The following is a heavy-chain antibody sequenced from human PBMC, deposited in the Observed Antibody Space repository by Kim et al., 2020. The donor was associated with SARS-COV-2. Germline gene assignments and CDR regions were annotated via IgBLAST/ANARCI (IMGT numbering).Heavy chain of an antibody. J-gene: IGHJ6*02. CDR2: IIPIFGTA. Sequence: SVKVSCKASGGNFSSYAISWVRQAPGQGLEWMGGIIPIFGTANYAQKFQGRVTITADESTSTAYMELSSLRSEDTAVYYCASDLRYYYYGMDVWGQGTTVTVSS. CDR1: GGNFSSYA. V-gene: IGHV1-69*13. CDR3: ASDLRYYYYGMDV.